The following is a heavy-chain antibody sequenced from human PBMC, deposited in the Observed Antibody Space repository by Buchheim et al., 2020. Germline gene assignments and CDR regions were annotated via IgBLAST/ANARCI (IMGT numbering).Heavy chain of an antibody. D-gene: IGHD2-2*01. V-gene: IGHV3-7*01. CDR1: GFTFSSYW. Sequence: EVQLVESGGGLVQPGGSLRLSCAASGFTFSSYWMSWVRPAPGKGLEWVANIKQDGSEKYYVDSVKGRFTISRDNATNTLYLQMNSLRAEDTAVYYGARVGSTGLPDNWFDPWGQGTL. CDR3: ARVGSTGLPDNWFDP. J-gene: IGHJ5*02. CDR2: IKQDGSEK.